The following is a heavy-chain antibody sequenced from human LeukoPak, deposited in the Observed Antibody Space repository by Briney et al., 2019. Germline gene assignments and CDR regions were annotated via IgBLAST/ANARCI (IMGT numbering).Heavy chain of an antibody. CDR2: IYYSGST. J-gene: IGHJ4*02. Sequence: SETLSLTCTVSGGSISSSSYYWGWIRQPPGKGLEWIGRIYYSGSTYYNPSLKSRVTISVDTSKNQFSLKLSSVTAADTAVYYCARGGYSYDDYWGQGALVTVSS. D-gene: IGHD5-18*01. CDR1: GGSISSSSYY. V-gene: IGHV4-39*07. CDR3: ARGGYSYDDY.